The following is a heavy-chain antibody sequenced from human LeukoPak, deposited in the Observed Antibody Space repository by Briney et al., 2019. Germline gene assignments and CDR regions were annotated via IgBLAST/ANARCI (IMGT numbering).Heavy chain of an antibody. CDR2: IYHSGST. Sequence: SGTLSLTCAVSGDSISSNSWWSWVRLPPGKGLEWIGEIYHSGSTNYNPSLKSRVTISVDKSKNQFSLKLRSVTAADTAVYYCARVALGVDDDRVDPWGQGTLVTVSS. CDR1: GDSISSNSW. J-gene: IGHJ5*02. D-gene: IGHD3-3*01. CDR3: ARVALGVDDDRVDP. V-gene: IGHV4-4*02.